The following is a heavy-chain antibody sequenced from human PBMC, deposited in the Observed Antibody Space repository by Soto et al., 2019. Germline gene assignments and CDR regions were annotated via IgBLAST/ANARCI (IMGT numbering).Heavy chain of an antibody. Sequence: EVQLVESGGGLVKPGGSLRLSCAASGFTFSSYSMNWVRQAPGKGLEWVSSISSSSSDIYYADSVKGRFTISRDNAKNSLYLQMNILRAEDTAVYYCARDLARYCGGDCYSQDYWGQGTLVTVSS. V-gene: IGHV3-21*01. CDR3: ARDLARYCGGDCYSQDY. CDR1: GFTFSSYS. D-gene: IGHD2-21*02. CDR2: ISSSSSDI. J-gene: IGHJ4*02.